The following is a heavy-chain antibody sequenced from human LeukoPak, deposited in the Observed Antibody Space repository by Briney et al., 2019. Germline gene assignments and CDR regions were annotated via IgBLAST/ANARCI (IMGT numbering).Heavy chain of an antibody. CDR3: ARDQAVLFERSRIDP. CDR1: GYTFTSYG. D-gene: IGHD1-1*01. J-gene: IGHJ5*02. Sequence: GASVKVSCKASGYTFTSYGISWVRQAPGQGLEWMGWMSAYNGNTNYAQKLQGRVTMTTDTSTSTAYMELRSLRSGDTAVYYCARDQAVLFERSRIDPCREGTLVTVSS. CDR2: MSAYNGNT. V-gene: IGHV1-18*01.